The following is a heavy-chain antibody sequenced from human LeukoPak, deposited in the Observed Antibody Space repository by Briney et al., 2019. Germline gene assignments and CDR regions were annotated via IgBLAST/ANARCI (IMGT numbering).Heavy chain of an antibody. CDR3: VFGVPAAPN. J-gene: IGHJ4*02. CDR2: IIPIFGTA. CDR1: GGTFSSYA. D-gene: IGHD2-2*01. Sequence: SVKVSCKASGGTFSSYAISWVRQAPGQGLEWMGGIIPIFGTANYAQKFQGRVTITADKSTSTAYMELSSLRSEGTAVYYCVFGVPAAPNWGQGTLVTVSS. V-gene: IGHV1-69*06.